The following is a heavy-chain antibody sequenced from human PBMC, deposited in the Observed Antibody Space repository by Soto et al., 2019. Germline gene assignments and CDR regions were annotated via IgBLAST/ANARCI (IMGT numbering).Heavy chain of an antibody. Sequence: GLDLEWLALIYWDDDEGYSPSLKSRLTITKDTSKNQVVLTMINMDPVDTATYYCAHRPRGYSYHFDYWGQGTLVTVSS. CDR2: IYWDDDE. V-gene: IGHV2-5*02. CDR3: AHRPRGYSYHFDY. D-gene: IGHD5-18*01. J-gene: IGHJ4*02.